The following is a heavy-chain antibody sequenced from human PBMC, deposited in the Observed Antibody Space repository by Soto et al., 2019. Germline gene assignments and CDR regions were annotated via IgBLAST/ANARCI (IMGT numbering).Heavy chain of an antibody. CDR2: ITDDGGAT. CDR1: GFTFSSYA. V-gene: IGHV3-23*01. J-gene: IGHJ4*02. CDR3: AKAGFLEWLSFFDY. D-gene: IGHD3-3*01. Sequence: GGSLRLSCAASGFTFSSYAMSWVRQSPGKGLEWVSAITDDGGATYHEDSVKGRFTISRDNSKNTLYLQMNSLRAEDTAVYYCAKAGFLEWLSFFDYWGQGTLVTVSS.